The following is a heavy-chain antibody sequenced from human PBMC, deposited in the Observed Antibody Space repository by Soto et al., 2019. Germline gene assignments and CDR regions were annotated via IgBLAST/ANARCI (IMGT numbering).Heavy chain of an antibody. CDR2: ISSSSSYI. CDR1: GFTFSSYS. D-gene: IGHD4-4*01. V-gene: IGHV3-21*01. Sequence: PGGSLRLSCAASGFTFSSYSMNWVRQAPGKGLEWVSSISSSSSYIYYADSVKGRFTISRDNAKNSLYLQMNSLRAEDTAVYYCAGDEYYSNPPPDYWGQGTLVTVSS. J-gene: IGHJ4*02. CDR3: AGDEYYSNPPPDY.